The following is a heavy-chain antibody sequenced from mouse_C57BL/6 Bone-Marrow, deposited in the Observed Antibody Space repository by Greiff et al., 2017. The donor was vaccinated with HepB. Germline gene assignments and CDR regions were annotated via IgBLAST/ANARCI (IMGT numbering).Heavy chain of an antibody. CDR1: GYTFTEYT. D-gene: IGHD1-1*01. J-gene: IGHJ1*03. CDR2: FYPGSGSI. V-gene: IGHV1-62-2*01. CDR3: ARHEGPLYYGRSYGYFDV. Sequence: QVQLKQSGAELVKPGASVKLSCKASGYTFTEYTIHWVKQRSGQGLEWIGWFYPGSGSIKYNEKFKDKATLTADKSSSTVYMELSRLTSEDSAVYFCARHEGPLYYGRSYGYFDVWGTGTTVTVSS.